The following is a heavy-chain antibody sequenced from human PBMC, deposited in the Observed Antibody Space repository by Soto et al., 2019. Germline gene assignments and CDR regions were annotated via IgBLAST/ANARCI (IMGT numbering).Heavy chain of an antibody. CDR2: ISYTGGTK. D-gene: IGHD5-18*01. CDR3: AKTSGYSYDYGMDV. J-gene: IGHJ6*02. Sequence: QVQLVESGGGAVQPGRSLRLSCAASGFTFSSYGMHWVRQAPGKALEWVALISYTGGTKYYADSVKGRFNISRDNSKNAHYLQMNTLRGKDSAVYFCAKTSGYSYDYGMDVWGQGSTVTVAS. CDR1: GFTFSSYG. V-gene: IGHV3-30*18.